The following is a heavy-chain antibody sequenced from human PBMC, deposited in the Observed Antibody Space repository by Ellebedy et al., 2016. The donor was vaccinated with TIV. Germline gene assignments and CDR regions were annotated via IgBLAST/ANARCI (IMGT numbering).Heavy chain of an antibody. CDR2: ISGSGSDT. CDR3: VRGKGYDFGEE. Sequence: PGGSLRLSCAGSGFTFSIYAMTWVRQAPGKGLEWVSSISGSGSDTYYADSVKGRFTISRDNAKDTLYLQMSSLRHEDTAVYHCVRGKGYDFGEEWGQGTLVSVSS. D-gene: IGHD4-17*01. V-gene: IGHV3-23*01. J-gene: IGHJ4*02. CDR1: GFTFSIYA.